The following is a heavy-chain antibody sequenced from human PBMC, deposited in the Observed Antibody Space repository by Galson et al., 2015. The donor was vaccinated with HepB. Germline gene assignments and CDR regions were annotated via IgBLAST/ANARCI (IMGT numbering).Heavy chain of an antibody. CDR3: VSAPNSYYFDD. J-gene: IGHJ4*02. CDR1: GDSISTYY. D-gene: IGHD1-1*01. Sequence: ETLSLTCTVSGDSISTYYWSWIRQFPGKGLEWIGYISYSGDTNYNPSLKSRVTISLDTSRSQFSLGLNSVTAADTAVYYCVSAPNSYYFDDWGQGTLVTVSS. CDR2: ISYSGDT. V-gene: IGHV4-59*01.